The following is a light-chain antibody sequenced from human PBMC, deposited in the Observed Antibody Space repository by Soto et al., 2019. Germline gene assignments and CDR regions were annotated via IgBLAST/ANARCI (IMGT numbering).Light chain of an antibody. J-gene: IGKJ3*01. V-gene: IGKV1-39*01. Sequence: IQMTQSPSSLSASVGDRVTLTCRASQSISTYLRWYQQRPGQAPRLLIYAASSVQTGVPARFSGSGSGTDFPLTISSLQPEDSATYYCQESYTTLFTFGPGTRVDTK. CDR1: QSISTY. CDR2: AAS. CDR3: QESYTTLFT.